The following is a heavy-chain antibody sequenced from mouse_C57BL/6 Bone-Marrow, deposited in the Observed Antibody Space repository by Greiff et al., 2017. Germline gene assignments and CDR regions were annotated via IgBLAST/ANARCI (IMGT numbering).Heavy chain of an antibody. V-gene: IGHV3-6*01. CDR2: ISYDGSN. CDR3: AREGYGSFFDY. J-gene: IGHJ2*01. Sequence: EVQLVESGPGLVKPSQSLSLTCSVTGYSITSGYYWNWIRQFPGNKLEWMGYISYDGSNNYNPSLKNRISITRDTSKNQFFLKLNSVTTEDTATYYCAREGYGSFFDYWGQGTTLTVSS. CDR1: GYSITSGYY. D-gene: IGHD1-1*01.